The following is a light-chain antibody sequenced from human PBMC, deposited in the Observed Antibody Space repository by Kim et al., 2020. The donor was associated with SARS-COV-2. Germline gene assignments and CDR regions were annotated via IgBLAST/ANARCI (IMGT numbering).Light chain of an antibody. CDR2: DAS. Sequence: EIVLTQSPATLSLSPGERATLSCRASRSVSTFLAWYQKKPGQAPRLLIYDASNRATGIPPRFSGSGSGTDFTLTISSLEPDDFAVYYCHHRSDWPLTFGGGTKVDIK. CDR3: HHRSDWPLT. V-gene: IGKV3-11*01. J-gene: IGKJ4*01. CDR1: RSVSTF.